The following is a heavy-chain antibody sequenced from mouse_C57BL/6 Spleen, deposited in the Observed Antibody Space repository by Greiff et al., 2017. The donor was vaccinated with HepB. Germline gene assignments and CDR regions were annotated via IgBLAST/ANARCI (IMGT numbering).Heavy chain of an antibody. CDR2: IYPGSGNT. Sequence: QVTLKVSGPELVKPGASVKISCKASGYSFTSYYIHWVKQRPGQGLEWIGWIYPGSGNTKYNEKFKGKATLTADTSSSTAYMQLSSLTSEDSAVYYCARGAPQYYYAMDYWGQGTSVTVSS. CDR3: ARGAPQYYYAMDY. CDR1: GYSFTSYY. D-gene: IGHD6-1*01. V-gene: IGHV1-66*01. J-gene: IGHJ4*01.